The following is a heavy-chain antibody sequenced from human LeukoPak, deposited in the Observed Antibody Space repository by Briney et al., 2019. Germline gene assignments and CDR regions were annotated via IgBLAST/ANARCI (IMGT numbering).Heavy chain of an antibody. J-gene: IGHJ4*02. CDR1: GFTLSTYW. D-gene: IGHD6-13*01. CDR2: IKQDGSEK. CDR3: ARLGSIAAAGTPDY. V-gene: IGHV3-7*02. Sequence: GGSLRLSCAASGFTLSTYWMTWVRQAPGKGLEWVANIKQDGSEKYYADSVKGRFTISRDNAKNSLYLQMSSLRGEDTAVYYCARLGSIAAAGTPDYSGQGTLVTVSS.